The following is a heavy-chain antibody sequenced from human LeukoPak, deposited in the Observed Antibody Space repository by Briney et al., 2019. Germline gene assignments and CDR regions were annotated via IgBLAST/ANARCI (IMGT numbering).Heavy chain of an antibody. V-gene: IGHV3-64D*09. CDR3: VYGAIEGY. CDR2: ISSNGGST. Sequence: GGSLRLSCSASGFTFSSYAMHWVRQAAGKGLEYDSAISSNGGSTYYADSVKGRFTISRDNSKNTLYLQMSSLRAEDTAVYYCVYGAIEGYWGQGTLVTVSS. J-gene: IGHJ4*02. CDR1: GFTFSSYA. D-gene: IGHD4-17*01.